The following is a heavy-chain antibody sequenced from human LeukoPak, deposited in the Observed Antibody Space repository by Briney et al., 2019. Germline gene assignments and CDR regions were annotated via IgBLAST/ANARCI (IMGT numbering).Heavy chain of an antibody. D-gene: IGHD2-21*02. Sequence: PGGSLRLSCAASGFTFSRFWMTWVRQAPGKGLERVANIHPHGSEEYYVDSVKGRFTISRDNAKNSLYLQMDSLRAEDTAVYYCIILTLVTAPRHYMDVWGKGTTVTVSS. J-gene: IGHJ6*03. CDR2: IHPHGSEE. CDR1: GFTFSRFW. V-gene: IGHV3-7*01. CDR3: IILTLVTAPRHYMDV.